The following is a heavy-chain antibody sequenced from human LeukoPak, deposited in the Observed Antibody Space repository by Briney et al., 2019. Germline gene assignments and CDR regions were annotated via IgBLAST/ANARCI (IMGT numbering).Heavy chain of an antibody. Sequence: PSETLSLTCTVSDTSITSYYWTWLQQPPGKGLEWIGFVFYTGSTNYNPSLKSRVTFSLDTSNSQSSLKLTSVTPADTAVYYCARARGGYGDYGNWFDPWGPGTLVTVSS. D-gene: IGHD4-17*01. CDR1: DTSITSYY. CDR2: VFYTGST. CDR3: ARARGGYGDYGNWFDP. J-gene: IGHJ5*02. V-gene: IGHV4-59*01.